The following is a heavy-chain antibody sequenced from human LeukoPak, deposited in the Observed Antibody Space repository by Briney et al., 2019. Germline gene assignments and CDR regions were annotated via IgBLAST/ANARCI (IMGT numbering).Heavy chain of an antibody. J-gene: IGHJ6*02. CDR1: VSIFNIYE. Sequence: GGPLRLSCAAFVSIFNIYEIHWVREARGKGLEWVSYISSSCSRIYYADSVKGRFTISRDNAKNSLYLQMNSLRAEDTAIYYCARPRSDLYGMDVWGQGTTVIVSS. CDR3: ARPRSDLYGMDV. CDR2: ISSSCSRI. V-gene: IGHV3-48*03.